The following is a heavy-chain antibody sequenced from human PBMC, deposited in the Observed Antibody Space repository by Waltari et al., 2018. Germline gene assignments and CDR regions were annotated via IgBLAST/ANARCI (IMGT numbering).Heavy chain of an antibody. CDR1: GYTFTSYA. CDR2: INDGNGNT. V-gene: IGHV1-3*01. CDR3: ARVTNCSGGSCYFVYFDY. Sequence: QVQLVQSGAEVKKPGASVKASCKASGYTFTSYAMHWVRPAPGQRLEWMGWINDGNGNTKYSQKFQGRVTITRDTSARTAYMELSSLRSEDTAVYCCARVTNCSGGSCYFVYFDYWGQGTLVTVSS. D-gene: IGHD2-15*01. J-gene: IGHJ4*02.